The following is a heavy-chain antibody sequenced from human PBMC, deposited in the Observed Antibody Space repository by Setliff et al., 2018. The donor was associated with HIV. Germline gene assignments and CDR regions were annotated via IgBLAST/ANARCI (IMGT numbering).Heavy chain of an antibody. D-gene: IGHD6-19*01. V-gene: IGHV4-59*08. CDR3: ASQPAYSTDWYPPGYFDH. CDR1: GGSISSYY. J-gene: IGHJ4*02. CDR2: IYYSGRT. Sequence: SETLSLTCTVSGGSISSYYWSWIRQPPGKGLEWIGYIYYSGRTNYNPSLKSRVTISVDTSRNQFSLKLSSVTAADTAVYYCASQPAYSTDWYPPGYFDHWGQGTLVTVSS.